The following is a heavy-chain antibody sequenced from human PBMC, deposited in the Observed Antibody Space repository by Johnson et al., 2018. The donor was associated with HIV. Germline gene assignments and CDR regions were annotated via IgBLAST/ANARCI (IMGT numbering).Heavy chain of an antibody. CDR3: SGSYGDWNDAFDS. D-gene: IGHD2-21*02. CDR1: GFSFSSYG. Sequence: QVQLVESGGGVVQPGGSLRLSCATSGFSFSSYGMYWVRQAPGKGLEWVSFIPYDGSDKYYTDSVKGRFTISRDNSKNTLYLQMNSLKTEDTGLYYCSGSYGDWNDAFDSWGHGTMVTVSS. V-gene: IGHV3-30*02. CDR2: IPYDGSDK. J-gene: IGHJ3*02.